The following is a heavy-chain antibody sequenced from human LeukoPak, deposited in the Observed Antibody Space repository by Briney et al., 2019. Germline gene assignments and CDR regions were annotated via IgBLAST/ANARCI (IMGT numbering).Heavy chain of an antibody. Sequence: SETLSLTCTVSGVSISSSNSYWGWIRQPPGKGLEWIGSIYYSGNTYYNASLKSQVSISIDTSKNQFSLKLTSVTAADTAVYYCARDELNAFDIWGQGTMVTVSS. V-gene: IGHV4-39*07. CDR3: ARDELNAFDI. CDR2: IYYSGNT. CDR1: GVSISSSNSY. J-gene: IGHJ3*02. D-gene: IGHD1-7*01.